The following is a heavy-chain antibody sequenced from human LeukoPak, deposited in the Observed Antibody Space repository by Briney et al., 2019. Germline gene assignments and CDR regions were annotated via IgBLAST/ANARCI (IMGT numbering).Heavy chain of an antibody. CDR1: GFSLRTGEMR. CDR3: TRMGRLTGEFDY. CDR2: IDWDDDK. J-gene: IGHJ4*02. Sequence: SGPALVKPTQTLTLTCTFSGFSLRTGEMRVSWIRQPPGKALEWLARIDWDDDKFYSTSLKTRLTISKDTSKNQVVLTMTNMDPVDTGTYYCTRMGRLTGEFDYWGPGALVTVAS. D-gene: IGHD7-27*01. V-gene: IGHV2-70*04.